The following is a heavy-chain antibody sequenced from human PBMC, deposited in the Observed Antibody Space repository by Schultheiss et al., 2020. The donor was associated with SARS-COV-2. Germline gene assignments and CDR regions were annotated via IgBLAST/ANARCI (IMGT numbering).Heavy chain of an antibody. J-gene: IGHJ5*02. CDR1: GYTFTAYY. Sequence: ASVKVSCKASGYTFTAYYLHWVRQAPGQGLEWMGRINPNSGGTDYAQKFQGRVTMTRDTSISTAYMELSRLRSDDTAVYYCASLWGINWFDPWGQGTLVTVSS. CDR3: ASLWGINWFDP. V-gene: IGHV1-2*06. CDR2: INPNSGGT. D-gene: IGHD3-16*01.